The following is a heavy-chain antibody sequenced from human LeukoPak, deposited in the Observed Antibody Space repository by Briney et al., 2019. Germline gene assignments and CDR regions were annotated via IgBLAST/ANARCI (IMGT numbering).Heavy chain of an antibody. Sequence: KSSETLSLTCTVSGGSISSSSYYWGWIRQPPGKGLEWIGSIYYSGSTYYNPSLKSRVTISVDTPKNHFSLKLSSVTAADTAVYYCARPLDYYDSSGYTGGPFDIWGQGTMVTVSS. CDR2: IYYSGST. CDR1: GGSISSSSYY. V-gene: IGHV4-39*02. J-gene: IGHJ3*02. D-gene: IGHD3-22*01. CDR3: ARPLDYYDSSGYTGGPFDI.